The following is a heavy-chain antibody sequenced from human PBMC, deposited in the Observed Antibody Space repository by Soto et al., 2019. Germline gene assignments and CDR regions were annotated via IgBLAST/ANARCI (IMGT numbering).Heavy chain of an antibody. CDR1: GFTFSSYG. CDR2: IWYDGSNK. V-gene: IGHV3-33*01. D-gene: IGHD5-12*01. CDR3: AREGVATIALDY. J-gene: IGHJ4*02. Sequence: QVQLVESGGGVVQPGRSLRLSCAASGFTFSSYGMHWVRKAPGKGLEWVAVIWYDGSNKYYADSVKGRFTISRDNSKNTLYLQMNSLRAEDTAVYYCAREGVATIALDYWGQGTLVTVSS.